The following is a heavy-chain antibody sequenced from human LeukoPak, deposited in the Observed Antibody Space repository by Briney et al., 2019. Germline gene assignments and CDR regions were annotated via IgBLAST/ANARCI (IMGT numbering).Heavy chain of an antibody. CDR2: ISGSGGST. Sequence: GGSLRLSCAASGFTFSSYAMSWVRQAPGKGLEWVSAISGSGGSTYYADYVKGRFTISRDNSKNTLYLQMNSLRAEDTAVYYCAKDGPDDFWTGYDYWGQGTLVTVSS. CDR3: AKDGPDDFWTGYDY. CDR1: GFTFSSYA. J-gene: IGHJ4*02. D-gene: IGHD3-3*01. V-gene: IGHV3-23*01.